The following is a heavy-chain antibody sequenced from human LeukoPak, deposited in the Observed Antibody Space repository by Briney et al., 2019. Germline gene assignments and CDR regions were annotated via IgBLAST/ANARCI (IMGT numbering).Heavy chain of an antibody. J-gene: IGHJ4*02. Sequence: SVKVSCKASGGTYSTNAISWVRQAPGQGLEWMGGLIPLFGSAHYAQKLQGRVTITTDESTSTAYMVLSSLRSDDTAIYYCARGGGPYESTGFFAGPFDYWGQGTLVTVSS. D-gene: IGHD6-19*01. CDR2: LIPLFGSA. V-gene: IGHV1-69*05. CDR3: ARGGGPYESTGFFAGPFDY. CDR1: GGTYSTNA.